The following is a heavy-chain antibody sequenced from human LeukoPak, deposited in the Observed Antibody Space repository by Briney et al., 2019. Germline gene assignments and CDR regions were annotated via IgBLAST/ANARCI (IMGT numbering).Heavy chain of an antibody. V-gene: IGHV4-59*01. CDR2: IYYSGST. D-gene: IGHD6-19*01. J-gene: IGHJ4*02. Sequence: PSETLSLTCTVSGGSISSYYWSWIRQPPGKGLEWIGCIYYSGSTNYNPSLKSRVTISVDTSKNQLSLNLSSVTAADTAVYYCARDLLSTAGYFDYWGQGTLVTVSS. CDR1: GGSISSYY. CDR3: ARDLLSTAGYFDY.